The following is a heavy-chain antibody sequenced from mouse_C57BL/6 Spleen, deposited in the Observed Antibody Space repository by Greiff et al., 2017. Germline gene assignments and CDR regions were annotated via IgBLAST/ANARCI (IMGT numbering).Heavy chain of an antibody. CDR2: IDPSASYT. D-gene: IGHD1-1*01. J-gene: IGHJ3*01. Sequence: QVQLQQPGAELVKPGASVKLSCKASGYTFTSYWMQWVKQRPGQGLEWIGEIDPSASYTNYNQKFKGKATLTVDTSSSTTYMQLSSLTSEDSAVYYCARGYGSSWEFAYWGQGTLVTVSA. V-gene: IGHV1-50*01. CDR1: GYTFTSYW. CDR3: ARGYGSSWEFAY.